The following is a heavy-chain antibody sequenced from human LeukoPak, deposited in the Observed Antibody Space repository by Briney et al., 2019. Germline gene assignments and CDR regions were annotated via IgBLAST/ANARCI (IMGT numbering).Heavy chain of an antibody. J-gene: IGHJ4*02. CDR3: ARDHHFGALDY. D-gene: IGHD1-26*01. V-gene: IGHV3-7*01. CDR2: INEGGSVT. CDR1: GFTFSTAW. Sequence: PGGSLRLSCAPSGFTFSTAWMTWVRQAPGKGLEWVGNINEGGSVTNYVDSVRGRFSISRDDAKNTMYLQMSSLRVEDTAVYYCARDHHFGALDYWGQGTLVTVSS.